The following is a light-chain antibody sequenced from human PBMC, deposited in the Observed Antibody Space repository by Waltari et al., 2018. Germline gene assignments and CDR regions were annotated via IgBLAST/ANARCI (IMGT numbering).Light chain of an antibody. CDR2: STA. V-gene: IGKV1-39*01. CDR1: QSISSY. J-gene: IGKJ2*01. Sequence: IQMTQSLSSLSASLGDRVTITFRASQSISSYLNWYQQQPEKAPKLLIFSTASLQSGAPSRFSGSGSGIYFTLAISSLQPEDFATYYCQQSYSTPTTFGQGTKLEIK. CDR3: QQSYSTPTT.